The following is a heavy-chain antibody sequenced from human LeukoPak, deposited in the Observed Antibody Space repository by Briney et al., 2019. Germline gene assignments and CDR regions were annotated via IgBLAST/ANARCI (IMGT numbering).Heavy chain of an antibody. V-gene: IGHV3-7*01. CDR3: ARDFYDTSGYYYDY. D-gene: IGHD3-22*01. CDR2: IKQDGSEK. Sequence: GGSLRLSCVASGFTFSDYYMSWVRQPPGKGLEWVANIKQDGSEKYYVDSVKGRFTISRDNAKNSLFLQMNSLRAEDTAVYYCARDFYDTSGYYYDYWGQGTLVTVSS. J-gene: IGHJ4*02. CDR1: GFTFSDYY.